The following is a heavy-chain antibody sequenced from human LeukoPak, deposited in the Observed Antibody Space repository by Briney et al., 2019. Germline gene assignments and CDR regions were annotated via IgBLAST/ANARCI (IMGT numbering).Heavy chain of an antibody. Sequence: SQTLSLTCTVSGGSISSCDYYWSWIPQPAGQGLVWIVYIYYSGSTYYNPSLKTRDTISVDTSKNQFSLKLSSVTAADTAVYYCARDGSGGSVAFDHWGQGTLVTVSS. D-gene: IGHD4-23*01. CDR3: ARDGSGGSVAFDH. CDR1: GGSISSCDYY. CDR2: IYYSGST. V-gene: IGHV4-30-4*08. J-gene: IGHJ4*02.